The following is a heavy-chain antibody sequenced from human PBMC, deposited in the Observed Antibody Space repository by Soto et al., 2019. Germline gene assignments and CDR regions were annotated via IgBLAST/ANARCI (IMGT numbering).Heavy chain of an antibody. CDR1: GFTFSDYY. CDR2: ISSSGSTI. Sequence: QVQLVESGGGLVKPGGSLRLSCAASGFTFSDYYMSWIRQAPGKGLEWVSYISSSGSTIYYADSVKGRFTISRDNAKXSLYLQXNXXXXXXTAVYYCARRYRSHYKWRMDYWGQGTLVTVSS. V-gene: IGHV3-11*01. D-gene: IGHD2-15*01. J-gene: IGHJ4*02. CDR3: ARRYRSHYKWRMDY.